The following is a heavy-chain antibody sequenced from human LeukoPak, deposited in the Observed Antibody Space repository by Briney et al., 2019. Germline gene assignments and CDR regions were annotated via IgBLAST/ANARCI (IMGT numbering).Heavy chain of an antibody. J-gene: IGHJ6*03. D-gene: IGHD3-3*01. Sequence: ASVKVSCKASGGTFSSYAISWVRQAPGQGLEWMGGIIPIFGTANYAQKFQGRVTITADESTSTAYMELSSLRSEDTAVYYCARVWSGQYYYYMDVWGKGTTVTVSS. CDR2: IIPIFGTA. CDR1: GGTFSSYA. CDR3: ARVWSGQYYYYMDV. V-gene: IGHV1-69*13.